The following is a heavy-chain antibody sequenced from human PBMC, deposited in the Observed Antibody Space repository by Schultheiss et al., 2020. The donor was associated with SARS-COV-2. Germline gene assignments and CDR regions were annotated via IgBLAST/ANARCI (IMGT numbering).Heavy chain of an antibody. J-gene: IGHJ4*02. CDR1: GFTVSSNY. D-gene: IGHD1-26*01. CDR3: ARGVGARGYYFDY. CDR2: IYSGGST. Sequence: GESLKISCAASGFTVSSNYMSWVRQAPGKGLEWVSVIYSGGSTYYADSVKGRFTISRDNSKNTLYLQMNSLRAEDTAVYYCARGVGARGYYFDYWGQGTLITVSS. V-gene: IGHV3-66*01.